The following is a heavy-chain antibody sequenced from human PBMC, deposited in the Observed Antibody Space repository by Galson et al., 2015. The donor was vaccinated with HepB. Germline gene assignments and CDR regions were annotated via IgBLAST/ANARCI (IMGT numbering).Heavy chain of an antibody. V-gene: IGHV3-23*01. CDR1: GFTFSSYA. Sequence: SLRLSCAASGFTFSSYAMSWVRQAPGKGLEWVSAISGSGGSTYYADSVKGRFTISRDNSKNTLYLQMNSLRAEDTAVHYCARPSYYDFWSGPFDYWGQGTLVTVSS. CDR3: ARPSYYDFWSGPFDY. J-gene: IGHJ4*02. CDR2: ISGSGGST. D-gene: IGHD3-3*01.